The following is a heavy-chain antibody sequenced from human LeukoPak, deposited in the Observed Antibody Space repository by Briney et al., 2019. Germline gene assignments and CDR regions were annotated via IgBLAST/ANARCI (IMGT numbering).Heavy chain of an antibody. CDR2: ISWNSGSI. CDR3: ARAPEIGSWSFDY. Sequence: GGSLRLSCAASGFTFDDYAMHWVRQAPGKGLEWVSGISWNSGSIGYADSVKGRFTISRDNAKNSLYLQMNSLRAEDTALYYCARAPEIGSWSFDYWGQGTLVTVSS. D-gene: IGHD2-15*01. CDR1: GFTFDDYA. J-gene: IGHJ4*02. V-gene: IGHV3-9*01.